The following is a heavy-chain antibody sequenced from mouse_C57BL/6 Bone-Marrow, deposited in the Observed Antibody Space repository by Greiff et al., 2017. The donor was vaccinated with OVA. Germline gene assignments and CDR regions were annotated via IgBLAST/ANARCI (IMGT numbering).Heavy chain of an antibody. J-gene: IGHJ2*01. CDR2: IRLKSDNYAT. D-gene: IGHD4-1*02. CDR3: TNWEYFDY. Sequence: EVKLMESGGGLVQPGGSMKLSCVASGFTFSNYWMNWVRQSPETGLEWVAQIRLKSDNYATHYAESVKGRFTISRDDSKSSVYLQMNNLRAEDTGIYYCTNWEYFDYWGQGTTLTVSS. V-gene: IGHV6-3*01. CDR1: GFTFSNYW.